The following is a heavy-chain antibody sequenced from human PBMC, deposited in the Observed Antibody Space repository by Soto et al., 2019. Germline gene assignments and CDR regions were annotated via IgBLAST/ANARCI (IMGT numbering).Heavy chain of an antibody. CDR2: YYRSKWYN. Sequence: YYRSKWYNDYAVSVKSRITINPDTSKNQFSLQLNSVTPEDTAVYYCAREDTAMVRLFDYWGQGTLVTVSS. CDR3: AREDTAMVRLFDY. D-gene: IGHD5-18*01. J-gene: IGHJ4*02. V-gene: IGHV6-1*01.